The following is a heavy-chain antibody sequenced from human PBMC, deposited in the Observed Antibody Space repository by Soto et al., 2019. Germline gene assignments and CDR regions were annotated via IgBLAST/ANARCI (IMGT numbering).Heavy chain of an antibody. J-gene: IGHJ3*02. V-gene: IGHV4-34*01. Sequence: WATLSLTCVVSGGSFSTYHYNWIRQSPGKGLEWIGGINHSGNNNYSPSLKSRVTMSLDTSKNQFSLKLTSVTAADTAVYYCARGGSNDWQVAFDIWGQGTMVTVSS. CDR3: ARGGSNDWQVAFDI. D-gene: IGHD3-9*01. CDR2: INHSGNN. CDR1: GGSFSTYH.